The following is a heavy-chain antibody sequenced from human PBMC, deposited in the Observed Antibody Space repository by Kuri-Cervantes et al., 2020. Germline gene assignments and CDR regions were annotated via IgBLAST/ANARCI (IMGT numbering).Heavy chain of an antibody. D-gene: IGHD3-3*01. Sequence: GGSLRLSCAASGFTFSSYNMNWVRQAPGKGLEWVSSISSSSTIYYADSVKGRFTISRDNAKNSLYLQMNSLRAEDTALYYCAKGSGFWSGPFDYWGQGTLVTVSS. CDR1: GFTFSSYN. V-gene: IGHV3-69-1*01. J-gene: IGHJ4*02. CDR3: AKGSGFWSGPFDY. CDR2: ISSSSTI.